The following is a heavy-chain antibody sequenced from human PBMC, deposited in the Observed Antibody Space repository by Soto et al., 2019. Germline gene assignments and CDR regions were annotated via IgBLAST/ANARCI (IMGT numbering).Heavy chain of an antibody. Sequence: GASVKVSCKASGYTFTSYYMHWVRQAPGQGLEWMGRINPSGGRTSYAQKFQGRVTMTADASTSTVYMELSSLRSEDTAVYYCAREGYCSGGSCYGNWFDPWGQGTLVTVSS. V-gene: IGHV1-46*01. J-gene: IGHJ5*02. CDR2: INPSGGRT. CDR1: GYTFTSYY. D-gene: IGHD2-15*01. CDR3: AREGYCSGGSCYGNWFDP.